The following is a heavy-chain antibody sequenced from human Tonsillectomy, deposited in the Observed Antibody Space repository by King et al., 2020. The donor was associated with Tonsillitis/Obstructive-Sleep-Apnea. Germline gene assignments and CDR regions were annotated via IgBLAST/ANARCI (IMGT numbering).Heavy chain of an antibody. CDR1: GGSFSGYY. V-gene: IGHV4-34*01. D-gene: IGHD3-16*01. CDR3: ARGGGSDFDY. Sequence: VQLQQWGAGLLKPSETLSLTCAVYGGSFSGYYWSWIRQPPGRGLEWIGEINHSGSTNYNPSLKSRVTISVDTSKNQFSLNLTSVTAADTAVYYCARGGGSDFDYWGRGTLVTVSS. CDR2: INHSGST. J-gene: IGHJ4*02.